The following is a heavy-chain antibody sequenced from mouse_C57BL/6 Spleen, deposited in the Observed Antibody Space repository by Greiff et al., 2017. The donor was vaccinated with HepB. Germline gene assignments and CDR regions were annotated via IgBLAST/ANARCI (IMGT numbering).Heavy chain of an antibody. J-gene: IGHJ3*01. CDR1: GYTFTSYW. Sequence: QVQLQQPGAELVKPGASVKLSCKAPGYTFTSYWMHWGKQRPGQGIEWIGMIHPNSGSTHYNEKFKSKDTLTVDKSSSTAYMELSSLTSEDSAVYYCARGEYRGSGGWFAYWGQGTLVTVSA. V-gene: IGHV1-64*01. CDR3: ARGEYRGSGGWFAY. CDR2: IHPNSGST. D-gene: IGHD1-1*01.